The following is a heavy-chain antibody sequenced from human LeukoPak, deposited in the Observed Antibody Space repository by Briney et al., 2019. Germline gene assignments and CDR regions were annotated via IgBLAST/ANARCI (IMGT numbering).Heavy chain of an antibody. V-gene: IGHV3-23*01. CDR2: INGRGGST. D-gene: IGHD1-26*01. J-gene: IGHJ4*02. CDR1: GFTFSNYA. Sequence: GGSLRLSCAASGFTFSNYAMSWVRQAPGKGLEWVSSINGRGGSTYYADSVKGRFTISRDNSKNTLYLQMNSLRAEDTAVYYCAKGRIEGAMTFELDYWGQGTLVTVSS. CDR3: AKGRIEGAMTFELDY.